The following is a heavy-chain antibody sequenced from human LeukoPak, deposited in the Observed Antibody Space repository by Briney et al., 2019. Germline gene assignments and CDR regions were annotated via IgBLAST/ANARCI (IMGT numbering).Heavy chain of an antibody. CDR1: GFTFNSYW. CDR3: ARDKEEGATKFDH. D-gene: IGHD1-26*01. Sequence: SGGSLRLSCAASGFTFNSYWMNWVRQAPGKGLEWVANIKRDGSEKYYVDSVKGRFTISRDNAKNSLDLQMNSLRVEDTAVYYCARDKEEGATKFDHWGLGALVTVSS. J-gene: IGHJ4*02. CDR2: IKRDGSEK. V-gene: IGHV3-7*03.